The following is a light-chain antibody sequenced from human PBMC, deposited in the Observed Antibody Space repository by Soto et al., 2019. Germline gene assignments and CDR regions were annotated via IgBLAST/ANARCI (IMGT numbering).Light chain of an antibody. CDR2: LNSDGSH. CDR1: SGHSTYA. Sequence: QSVLTQSPSASASLGASVQLTCTLSSGHSTYAIAWHQQQPEKGPRYLMKLNSDGSHSKGDGIPDRFSGSSSGAERYLTISSLQSEDEADYYCQTWGTCIRVFGGGTKVTVL. CDR3: QTWGTCIRV. V-gene: IGLV4-69*02. J-gene: IGLJ3*02.